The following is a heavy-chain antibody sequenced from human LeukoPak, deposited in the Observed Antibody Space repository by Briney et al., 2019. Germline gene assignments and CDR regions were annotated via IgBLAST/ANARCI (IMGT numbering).Heavy chain of an antibody. CDR3: ARVDSDSSGYYLSRAFDI. V-gene: IGHV4-39*01. CDR2: IYYSGST. CDR1: GGSISSSNYY. J-gene: IGHJ3*02. Sequence: SETLSLTCTVSGGSISSSNYYWGWIRQPPGKGLEWIGSIYYSGSTYYNPSLKSRVTISVDTSKNQFSLKVSSVTAADTAVYYCARVDSDSSGYYLSRAFDIWGQGTMVTVSS. D-gene: IGHD3-22*01.